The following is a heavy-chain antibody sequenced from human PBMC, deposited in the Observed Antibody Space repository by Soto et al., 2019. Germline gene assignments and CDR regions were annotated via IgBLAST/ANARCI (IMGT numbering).Heavy chain of an antibody. CDR2: ISAYNGNT. CDR1: GYTFTSYG. CDR3: ARDRSEQWLVPPYFDY. D-gene: IGHD6-19*01. J-gene: IGHJ4*02. V-gene: IGHV1-18*01. Sequence: GASVKVSCKASGYTFTSYGISWVRQAPGQGLEWMGWISAYNGNTNYAQKLQGRVTMTTDTSTSTAYMELRSLRSDDTAVYYCARDRSEQWLVPPYFDYWGQGTLVTVSS.